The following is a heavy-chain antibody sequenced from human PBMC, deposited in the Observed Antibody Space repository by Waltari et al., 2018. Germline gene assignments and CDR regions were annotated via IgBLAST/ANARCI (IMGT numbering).Heavy chain of an antibody. CDR2: IYYSGST. CDR1: GGSISSHY. J-gene: IGHJ5*02. D-gene: IGHD6-6*01. V-gene: IGHV4-59*11. Sequence: QVQLQESGPGLVKPSETLSLTCTVSGGSISSHYWSWIRQPPGKGLEWIGYIYYSGSTTHNPSLKSRVTISVDTSKNQFSLKLSAVTAADTAVYYCARDLVYSSSSKALWFDPWGQGTLVTVSS. CDR3: ARDLVYSSSSKALWFDP.